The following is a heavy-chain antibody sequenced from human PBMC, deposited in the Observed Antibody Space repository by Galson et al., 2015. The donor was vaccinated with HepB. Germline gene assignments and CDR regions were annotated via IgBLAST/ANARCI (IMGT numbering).Heavy chain of an antibody. Sequence: SLRLSCAASGFTVSSNYMSWVRQAPGKGLEWVSVIYSGGSTYYADSVKGRFTISRDNSKNTLYLQMNSLRAEDTAVYYCAAWCGGDCYPELGDYWGQGTLVTVSS. V-gene: IGHV3-66*01. CDR2: IYSGGST. CDR1: GFTVSSNY. J-gene: IGHJ4*02. CDR3: AAWCGGDCYPELGDY. D-gene: IGHD2-21*02.